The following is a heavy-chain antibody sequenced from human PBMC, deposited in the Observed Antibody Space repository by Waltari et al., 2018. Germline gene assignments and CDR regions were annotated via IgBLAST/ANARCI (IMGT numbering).Heavy chain of an antibody. CDR3: ATDMSTSSPPL. V-gene: IGHV3-30*02. CDR1: GLIFSRYD. J-gene: IGHJ4*02. CDR2: IRYDGSRK. Sequence: QVSLMESGGGVVLPGGSLRLSCVASGLIFSRYDMHWVRQAPGKGLEWVALIRYDGSRKFYADSVKARFTISRDNSRDTLFLQMNSLRSPDTAIYYCATDMSTSSPPLWGRGTLVTVSS.